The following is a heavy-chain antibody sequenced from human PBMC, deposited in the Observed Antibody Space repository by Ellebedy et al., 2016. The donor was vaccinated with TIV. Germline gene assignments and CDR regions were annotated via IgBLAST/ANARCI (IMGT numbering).Heavy chain of an antibody. J-gene: IGHJ5*02. D-gene: IGHD3-22*01. CDR1: GGSISGYY. Sequence: MPSETLSLTCTVSGGSISGYYWSWIRQPPGKGLEWIGEINHSGSTNYNPSLKSRVTISVDTSKNQFSLKLSSVTAADTAVYYCARVKYYDSSGYYYFSSWFDPWGQGTLVTVSS. CDR2: INHSGST. CDR3: ARVKYYDSSGYYYFSSWFDP. V-gene: IGHV4-34*01.